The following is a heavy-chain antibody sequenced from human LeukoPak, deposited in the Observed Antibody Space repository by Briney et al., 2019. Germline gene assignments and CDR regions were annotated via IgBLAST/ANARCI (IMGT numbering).Heavy chain of an antibody. CDR3: ARGEFDYDIGSFDY. CDR2: INHSGST. Sequence: SETLSLTCTVSGGSISSSSYYWGWIRQPPGKGLEWIGEINHSGSTNYNPSLKSRVTISVDTSKNQFSLKLSSVTAADTAVYYCARGEFDYDIGSFDYWGQGTLVTVSS. CDR1: GGSISSSSYY. D-gene: IGHD4-17*01. V-gene: IGHV4-39*07. J-gene: IGHJ4*02.